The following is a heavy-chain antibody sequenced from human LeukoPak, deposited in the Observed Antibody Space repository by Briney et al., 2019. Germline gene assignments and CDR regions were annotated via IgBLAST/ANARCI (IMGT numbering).Heavy chain of an antibody. CDR2: ISWNSGSI. V-gene: IGHV3-9*03. CDR1: GFTFDDYA. J-gene: IGHJ4*02. CDR3: AKEGIAAAGFDY. D-gene: IGHD6-13*01. Sequence: SGRSLRLSCAASGFTFDDYAVHWVRQAPGKGLERVSGISWNSGSIGYADSVKGRFTISRDNAKNSLYLQMNSLRAEDMALYYCAKEGIAAAGFDYWGQGTLVTVSS.